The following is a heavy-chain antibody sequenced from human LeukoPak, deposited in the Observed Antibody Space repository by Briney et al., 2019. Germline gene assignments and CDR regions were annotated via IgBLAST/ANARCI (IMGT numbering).Heavy chain of an antibody. J-gene: IGHJ4*02. CDR2: IRSDGSSE. D-gene: IGHD2-15*01. Sequence: GGSLRLSCAASGCTFSTYGTHWVRQAPGKGLEWVAVIRSDGSSEYYADSVKGRFIISRDNSKNTLYLQMNSLRAEDTAVYYCARYCSGGTCYVGLIWGQGTLVTVSS. V-gene: IGHV3-33*01. CDR3: ARYCSGGTCYVGLI. CDR1: GCTFSTYG.